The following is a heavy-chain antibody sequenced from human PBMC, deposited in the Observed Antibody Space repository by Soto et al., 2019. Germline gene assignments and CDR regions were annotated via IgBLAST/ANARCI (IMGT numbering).Heavy chain of an antibody. CDR3: ARQAAAGIAAAGL. J-gene: IGHJ4*02. Sequence: GESLKISCKGSGYSFTSYWIGWVRQMPGKGLEWMGIIYPGDSDTRYSPSFQGQVTISADKSISTAYLQWSSLKASDTAMFYCARQAAAGIAAAGLWGQGTLVTVSS. CDR2: IYPGDSDT. V-gene: IGHV5-51*01. D-gene: IGHD6-25*01. CDR1: GYSFTSYW.